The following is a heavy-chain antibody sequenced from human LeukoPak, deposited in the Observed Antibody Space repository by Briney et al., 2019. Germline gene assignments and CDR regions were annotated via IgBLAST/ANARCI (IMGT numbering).Heavy chain of an antibody. CDR1: GFTFSSYS. CDR3: ARDPTFYFDSSGFPHHAFDI. V-gene: IGHV3-7*05. D-gene: IGHD3-22*01. J-gene: IGHJ3*02. CDR2: IKQDGSEK. Sequence: GGSLSLSCAASGFTFSSYSMSWVRQAPGKGLEWVANIKQDGSEKYYVDSVKGRFTISRDNAKNSLFLQMNSLRAEDTAVYYCARDPTFYFDSSGFPHHAFDIWGQGTMVTVSS.